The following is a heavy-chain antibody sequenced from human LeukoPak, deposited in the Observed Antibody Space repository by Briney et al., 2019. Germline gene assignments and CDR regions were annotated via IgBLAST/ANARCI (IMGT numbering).Heavy chain of an antibody. CDR3: AKMSRVYGDYEDY. V-gene: IGHV3-23*01. D-gene: IGHD4-17*01. Sequence: GGSLRPSCAASGFTFSSYAMSWVRQAPGKGLEWVSAISGSGGSTYYADSVKGRFTISRDNSKNTLYLQMNSLRAEDTAVYYCAKMSRVYGDYEDYWGQGTLVTVSS. CDR1: GFTFSSYA. J-gene: IGHJ4*02. CDR2: ISGSGGST.